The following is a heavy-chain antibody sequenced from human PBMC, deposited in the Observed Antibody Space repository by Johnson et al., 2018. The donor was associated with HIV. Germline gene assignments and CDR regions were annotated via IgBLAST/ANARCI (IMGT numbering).Heavy chain of an antibody. CDR3: ARDHYYDSSGYHEGDAFDI. D-gene: IGHD3-22*01. V-gene: IGHV3-30*03. J-gene: IGHJ3*02. CDR1: GYIFRNYW. CDR2: ISHDERIE. Sequence: QVQLVESGGGLVQPGGSLRLSCAGSGYIFRNYWMHWVRQAPGKGLEWVAFISHDERIEYYGDSVKGRFTISRDNSKNTLYLQMNSLRAEDTAVYYCARDHYYDSSGYHEGDAFDIWGQGTMVTVSS.